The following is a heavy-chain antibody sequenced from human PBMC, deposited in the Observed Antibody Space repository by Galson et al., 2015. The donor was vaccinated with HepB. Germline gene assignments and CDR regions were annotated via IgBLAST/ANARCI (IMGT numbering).Heavy chain of an antibody. CDR1: GFTVSGNY. CDR2: IHSVDNT. J-gene: IGHJ6*02. Sequence: SLRLSCAASGFTVSGNYMSWVRQAPGKGLEWVSGIHSVDNTYYADSVKGRFVISRDNSKNTMYLQMNSLRAEDTAVYYCARDFGSSFYYYYYGMDVWGQGTTVTVSS. D-gene: IGHD3-10*01. CDR3: ARDFGSSFYYYYYGMDV. V-gene: IGHV3-66*02.